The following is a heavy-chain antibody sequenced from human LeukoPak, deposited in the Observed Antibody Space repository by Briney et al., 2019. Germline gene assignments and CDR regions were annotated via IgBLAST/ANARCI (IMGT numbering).Heavy chain of an antibody. J-gene: IGHJ5*02. D-gene: IGHD3-10*01. CDR2: IKQGGSEK. CDR1: GFTFSSYW. Sequence: GGSLRLSCAASGFTFSSYWMSWVRQAPGKGLEWVANIKQGGSEKYYVDSVKGRFTIPRDNAKNSLFLQMNNLRAEDTAVYHCARGGWFFDPWGQGTLVTVSS. CDR3: ARGGWFFDP. V-gene: IGHV3-7*05.